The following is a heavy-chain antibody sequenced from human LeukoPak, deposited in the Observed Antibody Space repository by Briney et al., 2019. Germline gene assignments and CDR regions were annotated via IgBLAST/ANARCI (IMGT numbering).Heavy chain of an antibody. CDR2: IYYSGST. D-gene: IGHD6-19*01. J-gene: IGHJ4*02. V-gene: IGHV4-39*01. CDR1: GGSISSDSYY. CDR3: ASLAVAGLSEGY. Sequence: SETLSLTCTVSGGSISSDSYYWAWIRQPPGKGLEWNASIYYSGSTYYNPSLKSRVTISVDTSRNQFSLKLSSVTAADTAVYYCASLAVAGLSEGYWGQGTLVIVSS.